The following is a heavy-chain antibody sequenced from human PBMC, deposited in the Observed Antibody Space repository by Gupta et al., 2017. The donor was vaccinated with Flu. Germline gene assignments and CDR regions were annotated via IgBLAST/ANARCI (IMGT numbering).Heavy chain of an antibody. Sequence: QVQLQQWGAGLLTPSETLSLTCAVYGGSFSGYYWRWIRQPPGKGLEWIGEINHSGSTNYNPSLKSRVTISVDTSKNQFSLKLSSVTAADTAVYYCARTDLQFHYYDSSGYYPYFDYWGQGTLVTVSS. V-gene: IGHV4-34*01. CDR3: ARTDLQFHYYDSSGYYPYFDY. CDR1: GGSFSGYY. J-gene: IGHJ4*02. CDR2: INHSGST. D-gene: IGHD3-22*01.